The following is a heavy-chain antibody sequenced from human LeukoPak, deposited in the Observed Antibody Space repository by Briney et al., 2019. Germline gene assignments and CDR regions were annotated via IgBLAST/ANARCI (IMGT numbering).Heavy chain of an antibody. V-gene: IGHV3-21*01. J-gene: IGHJ4*02. D-gene: IGHD5-24*01. CDR2: ISSTSKYI. Sequence: GGSLRLSCAASGLKFFTSNMNWVRQAPGKGLEWVSSISSTSKYIYYADSVTGRFTISRDNAKNSLYLQMNSLRAEDTAVYYCASVDDYKKFDYWGQGTLVAVSS. CDR1: GLKFFTSN. CDR3: ASVDDYKKFDY.